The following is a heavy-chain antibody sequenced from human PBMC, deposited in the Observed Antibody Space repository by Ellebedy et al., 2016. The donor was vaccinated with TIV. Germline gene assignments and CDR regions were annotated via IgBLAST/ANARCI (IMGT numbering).Heavy chain of an antibody. V-gene: IGHV3-53*01. CDR1: GFTVSSNY. Sequence: GGSLRLSCAASGFTVSSNYMSWVRQAPGRGLECVSTIYSSGGTYYAGSVKGRFTISRDNAKNSLYVQMNSLRAEDTAVYYCARVGCNSTDCYTPIYWGQGTLVTVSS. D-gene: IGHD2-2*02. J-gene: IGHJ4*02. CDR3: ARVGCNSTDCYTPIY. CDR2: IYSSGGT.